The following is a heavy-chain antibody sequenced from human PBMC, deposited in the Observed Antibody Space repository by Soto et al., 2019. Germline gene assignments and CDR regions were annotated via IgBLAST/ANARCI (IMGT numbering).Heavy chain of an antibody. Sequence: SVNVSCQASVFSFTGSAFQGVRQARGQRREWIGWIAVGSGYTNYAQRFQDRVTLTRDLSTATTYMELSRLTSEDTAIYYCAADATAWQQMVPSDYWGQGTLVTVSS. V-gene: IGHV1-58*01. J-gene: IGHJ4*02. D-gene: IGHD2-8*01. CDR1: VFSFTGSA. CDR2: IAVGSGYT. CDR3: AADATAWQQMVPSDY.